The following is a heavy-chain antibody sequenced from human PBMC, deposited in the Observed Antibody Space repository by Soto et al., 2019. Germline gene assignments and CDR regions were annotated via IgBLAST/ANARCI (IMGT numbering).Heavy chain of an antibody. CDR3: AKGGGGLELRD. D-gene: IGHD1-7*01. V-gene: IGHV3-23*01. Sequence: EVQLLESGGGLVQPGGSLRLSCAASGLTFSNYYMNWVRQAPGKGLEWVSVVSGSGAIIYYADSVKGRFTITRDNSKNMLYLKMNSLRAEDMAVYFWAKGGGGLELRDWGQGTLVTVSS. J-gene: IGHJ4*02. CDR1: GLTFSNYY. CDR2: VSGSGAII.